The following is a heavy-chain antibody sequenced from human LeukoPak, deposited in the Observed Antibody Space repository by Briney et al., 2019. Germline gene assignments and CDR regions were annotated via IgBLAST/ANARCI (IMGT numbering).Heavy chain of an antibody. V-gene: IGHV3-15*01. D-gene: IGHD6-19*01. J-gene: IGHJ4*02. CDR3: TTEFGQYSSDWYSVGFNY. CDR1: GFTFSNAW. Sequence: GGSLRLSCAASGFTFSNAWMSWVRQAPGKGLEWVGRIKSKTVGETTDYAAPVKGRFTISRDDSKNTLYLQMNSLKTEDTAVYCCTTEFGQYSSDWYSVGFNYWGQGTLDTVSS. CDR2: IKSKTVGETT.